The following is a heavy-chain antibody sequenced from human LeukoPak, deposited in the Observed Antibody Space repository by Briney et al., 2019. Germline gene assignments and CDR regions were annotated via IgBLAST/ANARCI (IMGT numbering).Heavy chain of an antibody. CDR3: ARSSYSSSSSV. D-gene: IGHD6-6*01. V-gene: IGHV3-11*01. J-gene: IGHJ3*01. Sequence: GGSLRLSCAASGFPFRDYYMTWIRQAPGKGLEWISYISRSGDTLYYADSVEGRFTVSRDNAKNSLYLQINSLRAEDTAVYYCARSSYSSSSSVWGQGTMVTVSS. CDR1: GFPFRDYY. CDR2: ISRSGDTL.